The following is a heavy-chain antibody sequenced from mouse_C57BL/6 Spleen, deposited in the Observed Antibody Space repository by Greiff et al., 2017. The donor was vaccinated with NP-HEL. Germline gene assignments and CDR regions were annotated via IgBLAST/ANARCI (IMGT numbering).Heavy chain of an antibody. CDR2: IDPEDGDT. D-gene: IGHD1-1*01. V-gene: IGHV14-1*01. Sequence: VQLQQSGAELVRPGASVKLSCTASGFNIKDYYMHWVKQRPEQGLEWIGRIDPEDGDTEYAPKFQGKATMTADTSSNTAYLQLSSLTSEDTAVYYCTSYYYGSSLWFAYWGQGTLVTVSA. J-gene: IGHJ3*01. CDR1: GFNIKDYY. CDR3: TSYYYGSSLWFAY.